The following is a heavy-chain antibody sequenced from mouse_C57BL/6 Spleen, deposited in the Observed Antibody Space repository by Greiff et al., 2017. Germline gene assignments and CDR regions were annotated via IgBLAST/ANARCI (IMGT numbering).Heavy chain of an antibody. CDR1: GYTFTSYD. CDR2: IYPRDGST. J-gene: IGHJ3*01. CDR3: ALWSKKGWFAY. Sequence: QVQLKQSGPELVKPGASVKLSCKASGYTFTSYDINWVKQRPGQGLEWIGWIYPRDGSTTYNEKFKGKATLTVDTSSSTAYMELHSLTSEDSAVYFCALWSKKGWFAYWGQGTLVTVSA. D-gene: IGHD6-5*01. V-gene: IGHV1-85*01.